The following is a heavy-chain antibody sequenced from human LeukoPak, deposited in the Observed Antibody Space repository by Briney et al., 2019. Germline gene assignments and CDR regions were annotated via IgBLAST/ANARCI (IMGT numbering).Heavy chain of an antibody. V-gene: IGHV3-23*01. J-gene: IGHJ1*01. CDR3: AKDDDWGRYKH. D-gene: IGHD3-16*01. CDR2: ISPSGGIT. CDR1: GFTYSSYN. Sequence: GGSLRLSCAASGFTYSSYNMNWVRQAPGKGLEWVSGISPSGGITYYTDSVKGRFTISRDNSKNTQSLQMNSLRAEDTAVYYCAKDDDWGRYKHWGQGTLVTVSS.